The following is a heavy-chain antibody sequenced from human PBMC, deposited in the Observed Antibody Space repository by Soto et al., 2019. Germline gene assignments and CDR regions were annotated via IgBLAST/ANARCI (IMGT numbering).Heavy chain of an antibody. J-gene: IGHJ4*02. CDR3: ARGVTARVDY. CDR1: GYSFTGLD. Sequence: ASVKVSCKASGYSFTGLDINWVRQTTGQGLEWMGWMEPSSGRTGYAQKFQGRVTMTRDTSINTAYMELSSLTPDDTAFYYCARGVTARVDYWGQGTLVTVSS. D-gene: IGHD2-21*02. CDR2: MEPSSGRT. V-gene: IGHV1-8*01.